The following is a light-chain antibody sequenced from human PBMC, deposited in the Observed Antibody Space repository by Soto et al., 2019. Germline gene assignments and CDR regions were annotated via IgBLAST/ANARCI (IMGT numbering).Light chain of an antibody. V-gene: IGLV1-40*01. CDR1: SSNIGAGYD. Sequence: QSVLTQPTSVSGAPGQRVTISCTGSSSNIGAGYDVHWYQQLPGTAPKLLIYGNINRPSGVPDRFSGSKSDTSASLAITGLQAEDEADYYCQSYDSGLSGSQWVFGGGTKVTVL. CDR2: GNI. J-gene: IGLJ3*02. CDR3: QSYDSGLSGSQWV.